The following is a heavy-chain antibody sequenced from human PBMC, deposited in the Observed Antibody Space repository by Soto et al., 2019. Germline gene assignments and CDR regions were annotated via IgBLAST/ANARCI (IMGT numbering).Heavy chain of an antibody. V-gene: IGHV5-10-1*01. J-gene: IGHJ6*02. CDR1: GYSFTSYW. CDR2: IDASDSYT. D-gene: IGHD4-4*01. Sequence: GEALKISWKGSGYSFTSYWISWVRQMPGKGVEWMGRIDASDSYTNYSPSFQGHVTISADKSIITAYLQWSSLKSSDTAMYYCATRSSPVYYYGMDXWGQGTTVTVS. CDR3: ATRSSPVYYYGMDX.